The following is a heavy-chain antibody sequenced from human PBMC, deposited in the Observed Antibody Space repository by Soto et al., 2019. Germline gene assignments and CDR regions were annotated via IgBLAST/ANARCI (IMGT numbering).Heavy chain of an antibody. J-gene: IGHJ5*02. CDR1: GWSFIGYY. CDR2: TNPTGST. D-gene: IGHD3-16*02. Sequence: QVRLQQWGAGLLKPSETLSLTCAVYGWSFIGYYWSWIRQPPGKGLEWIGETNPTGSTNYNPALKSRVTILMDTSKNQFSMKLSSVTAADTAMYYCARANGLRLGELSWGGPNWFDPWGQGTLVTVSS. CDR3: ARANGLRLGELSWGGPNWFDP. V-gene: IGHV4-34*01.